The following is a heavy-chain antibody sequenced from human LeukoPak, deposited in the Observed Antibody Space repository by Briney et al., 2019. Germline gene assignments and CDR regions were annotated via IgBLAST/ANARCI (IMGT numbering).Heavy chain of an antibody. V-gene: IGHV6-1*01. CDR3: ARDRYDYIWGSYRRSGAFDI. Sequence: SQTLSLTCAISGDSVSSNSAAWNWIRQSPSRGLEWLGRTYYRSKWYNDYAVAVKSRITINPDTSKNQFSLQLNSVTPGDTAVYYCARDRYDYIWGSYRRSGAFDIWGQGTMVTVSS. CDR1: GDSVSSNSAA. J-gene: IGHJ3*02. D-gene: IGHD3-16*02. CDR2: TYYRSKWYN.